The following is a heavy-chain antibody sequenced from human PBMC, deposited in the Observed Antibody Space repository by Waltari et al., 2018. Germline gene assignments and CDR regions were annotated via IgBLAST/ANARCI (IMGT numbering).Heavy chain of an antibody. J-gene: IGHJ3*02. Sequence: QVQLQESGPGLVKPSETLSLTCTVSGGSISSYYWSWIRQPPGKGLEWIGYIYYSGSTNYNPSLKSRVTISVDTSKNQFSLKRSSVTAADTAVYYCARAPFYYHGAFDIWGQGTMVTVSS. CDR3: ARAPFYYHGAFDI. V-gene: IGHV4-59*01. CDR1: GGSISSYY. CDR2: IYYSGST. D-gene: IGHD1-26*01.